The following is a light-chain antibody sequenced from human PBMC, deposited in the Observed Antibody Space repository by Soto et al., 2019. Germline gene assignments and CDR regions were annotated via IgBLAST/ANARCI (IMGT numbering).Light chain of an antibody. V-gene: IGKV3-15*01. CDR3: QQYNNWPET. J-gene: IGKJ1*01. CDR2: DAS. CDR1: QSVSSN. Sequence: EIVMTQSPATLSVSPGERATLSCRASQSVSSNLAWYQQKVGQAPRVLIYDASTRATGIPGRFSGSGSGTEFTLTISSLQSEDFAVYYCQQYNNWPETFGQGTMVEIK.